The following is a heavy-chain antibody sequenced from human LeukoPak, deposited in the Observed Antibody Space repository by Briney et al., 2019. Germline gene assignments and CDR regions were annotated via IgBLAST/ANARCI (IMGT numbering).Heavy chain of an antibody. J-gene: IGHJ4*02. CDR2: INHSGST. D-gene: IGHD6-19*01. CDR1: GGSFSGYY. CDR3: AKDSREYSSGLYGYY. V-gene: IGHV4-34*01. Sequence: SETLSLTCAVYGGSFSGYYWSWIRQPPGKGLEWIGEINHSGSTNYNPSLKSRVTISVDTSKNQFSLKLSSVTAADTAVYYCAKDSREYSSGLYGYYWGQGTLVTVSS.